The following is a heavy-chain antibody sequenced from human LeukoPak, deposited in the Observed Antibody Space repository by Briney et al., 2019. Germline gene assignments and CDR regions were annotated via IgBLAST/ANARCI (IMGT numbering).Heavy chain of an antibody. D-gene: IGHD6-6*01. CDR3: ATGRIAARGAYYYYMDV. CDR1: GYTLTELS. Sequence: GASVKVSCKVSGYTLTELSMHCVRQAPGKGLEWMGGFDPEDGETIYAQKFQGRVTMTEDTSTDTAYMELSSLRSEDTAVYYCATGRIAARGAYYYYMDVWGKGTTVTVSS. CDR2: FDPEDGET. J-gene: IGHJ6*03. V-gene: IGHV1-24*01.